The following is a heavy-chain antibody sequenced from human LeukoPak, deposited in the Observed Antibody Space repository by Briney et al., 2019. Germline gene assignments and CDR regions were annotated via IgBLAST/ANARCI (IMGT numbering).Heavy chain of an antibody. V-gene: IGHV3-30*18. Sequence: GRSLRLSCAASGFTFSSYGMHWVRQAPGKGLEWGAVISYDGSNKYYADSVKGRFTISRDNSKNTPYLQMNSLRAEDTAVYYCAKSHDYGDYPGDYWGQGTLVTVSS. CDR1: GFTFSSYG. J-gene: IGHJ4*02. CDR3: AKSHDYGDYPGDY. D-gene: IGHD4-17*01. CDR2: ISYDGSNK.